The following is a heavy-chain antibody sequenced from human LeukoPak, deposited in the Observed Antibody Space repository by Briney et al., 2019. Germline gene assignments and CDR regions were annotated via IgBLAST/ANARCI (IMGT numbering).Heavy chain of an antibody. J-gene: IGHJ2*01. CDR3: ARFPVRRYFDL. Sequence: PSETLSLTCTVTGGSISTHYWSWIRQPPGKGLEWIGYLYYSGSTNYSPSLKSRVTISGDTSKNQFSLKLSSVTAADTAVYYCARFPVRRYFDLWGRGTLVTVSS. CDR1: GGSISTHY. CDR2: LYYSGST. V-gene: IGHV4-59*11.